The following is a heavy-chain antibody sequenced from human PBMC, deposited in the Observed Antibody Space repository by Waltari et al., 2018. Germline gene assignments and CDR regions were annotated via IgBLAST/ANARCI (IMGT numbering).Heavy chain of an antibody. J-gene: IGHJ6*02. CDR2: IKPDGSGR. CDR3: SRSLDA. Sequence: EVQLVESGGGLVQPGGSLRLSCAASGFTFSNAWMDWVRQAPGKGREWVANIKPDGSGRYSVDSVKGRFTISRDNAKNSVYLQMNSLRAEDTAVYYCSRSLDAWGQGTTVTVSS. CDR1: GFTFSNAW. V-gene: IGHV3-7*03.